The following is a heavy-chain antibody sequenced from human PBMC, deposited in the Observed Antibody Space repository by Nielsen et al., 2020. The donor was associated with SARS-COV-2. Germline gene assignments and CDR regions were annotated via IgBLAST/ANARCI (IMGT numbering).Heavy chain of an antibody. CDR3: ARNAYYDILTGYHRGGNYFDF. V-gene: IGHV4-31*02. CDR2: VYYSGST. J-gene: IGHJ4*02. Sequence: WIRQPPGKGLEWIGYVYYSGSTDYNPSPKSRVAISVDTSKNQFSLKLSSVTAADTAVYYCARNAYYDILTGYHRGGNYFDFWGLGTLVTVSS. D-gene: IGHD3-9*01.